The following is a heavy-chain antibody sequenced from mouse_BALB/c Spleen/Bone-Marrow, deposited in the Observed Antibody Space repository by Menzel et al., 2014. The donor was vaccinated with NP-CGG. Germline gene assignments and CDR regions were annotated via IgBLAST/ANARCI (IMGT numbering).Heavy chain of an antibody. J-gene: IGHJ4*01. D-gene: IGHD4-1*01. CDR1: GFNIKDTY. CDR2: IDPANGNT. CDR3: XRWEYYAMDS. Sequence: LXQPGPXLAKPGASVKLSCTASGFNIKDTYMHWVKQRPEQGLEWIGRIDPANGNTKYDPTFQGKATMTADTSSNPAALQLSSLTSEDPAVYXCXRWEYYAMDSWXQXXXVTXSX. V-gene: IGHV14-3*02.